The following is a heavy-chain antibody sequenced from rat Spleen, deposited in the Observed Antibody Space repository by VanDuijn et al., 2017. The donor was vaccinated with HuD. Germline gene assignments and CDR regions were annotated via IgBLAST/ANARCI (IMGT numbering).Heavy chain of an antibody. CDR1: GFNFNDYW. V-gene: IGHV4-2*01. D-gene: IGHD4-3*01. CDR2: INKDSTTV. Sequence: EVRLVESGGGLVQPGRSLKLSCAASGFNFNDYWMGWVRQAPGKGLEWIGEINKDSTTVNYTPSLKDKFTISRDNAQNTLYLEMSKLGSDDTAIYYCAREPPGYGYCVTDAWGQGASVTVSS. CDR3: AREPPGYGYCVTDA. J-gene: IGHJ4*01.